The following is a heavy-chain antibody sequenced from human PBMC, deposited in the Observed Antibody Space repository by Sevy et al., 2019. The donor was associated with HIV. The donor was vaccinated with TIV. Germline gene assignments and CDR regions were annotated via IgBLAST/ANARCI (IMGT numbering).Heavy chain of an antibody. Sequence: GSLRLSCAASGFSFRSYSMNWVRQAPGKGLEWVSYIHSSSSTTYHADSVKGRFIISRDIAKNSLYLQMNSLRDEDTAPSYCARVRDEWGPEGMDVWGQGTTVTVSS. CDR2: IHSSSSTT. V-gene: IGHV3-48*02. J-gene: IGHJ6*02. D-gene: IGHD3-10*01. CDR3: ARVRDEWGPEGMDV. CDR1: GFSFRSYS.